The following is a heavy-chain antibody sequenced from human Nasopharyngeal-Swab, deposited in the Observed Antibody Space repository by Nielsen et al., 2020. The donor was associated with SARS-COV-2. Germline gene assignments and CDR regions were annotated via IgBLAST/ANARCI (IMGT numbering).Heavy chain of an antibody. CDR2: IKQDGSEK. V-gene: IGHV3-7*03. D-gene: IGHD6-19*01. J-gene: IGHJ6*02. CDR3: ARDPPGYSSGWYWDYYYGMDV. CDR1: GFTFSSYW. Sequence: ETLSLTCAASGFTFSSYWMSWVRQAPGKGLEWVANIKQDGSEKYYVDSVKGRFTISRDNAKNSLYLQMNSLRAEDTAVYYCARDPPGYSSGWYWDYYYGMDVWGQGTTVTVSS.